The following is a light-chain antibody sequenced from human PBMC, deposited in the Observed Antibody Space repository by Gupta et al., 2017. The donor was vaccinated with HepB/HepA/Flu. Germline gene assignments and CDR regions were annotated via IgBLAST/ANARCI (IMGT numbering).Light chain of an antibody. CDR2: DAS. Sequence: EIVLTQSPATLSLSPGERATLSCGASQSVRGRYIAWFQQKPGLAPRLLIFDASSRSNGVPDRFSGSGSGTEFTLTIKRLEPDDFAVYYCQQYGSSPRTFGGGTKVEI. V-gene: IGKV3D-20*01. CDR3: QQYGSSPRT. CDR1: QSVRGRY. J-gene: IGKJ4*01.